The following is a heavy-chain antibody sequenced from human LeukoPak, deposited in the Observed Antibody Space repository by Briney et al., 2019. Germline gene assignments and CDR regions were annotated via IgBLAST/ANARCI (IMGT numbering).Heavy chain of an antibody. D-gene: IGHD4-17*01. CDR1: GYTFTSYD. J-gene: IGHJ6*03. CDR3: ARDGDYVRLYYYYYMDV. V-gene: IGHV1-8*01. Sequence: GASVKVSCKASGYTFTSYDINWVRQATGQGLEWMGWMNPNSGNTGYAQKFQGRVTMTRNTSISTAYMELSSLRSEDTAVYYCARDGDYVRLYYYYYMDVWGKGTTVTVSS. CDR2: MNPNSGNT.